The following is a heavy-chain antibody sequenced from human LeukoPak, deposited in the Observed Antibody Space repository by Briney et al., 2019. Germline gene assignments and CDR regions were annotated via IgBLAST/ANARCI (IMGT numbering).Heavy chain of an antibody. J-gene: IGHJ4*02. D-gene: IGHD4-17*01. CDR2: IIPIFGTA. Sequence: SVKVSCKASGGTFSSYAISWVRQAPGQGLEWMGRIIPIFGTANYAQKFQGRVTITTDESTSTAYVELSSLRSEDTAVYYCAYGYGDYLHYFDYWGQGTLVTVSS. V-gene: IGHV1-69*05. CDR1: GGTFSSYA. CDR3: AYGYGDYLHYFDY.